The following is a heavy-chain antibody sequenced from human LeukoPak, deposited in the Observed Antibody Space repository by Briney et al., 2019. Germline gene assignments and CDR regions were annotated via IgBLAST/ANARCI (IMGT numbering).Heavy chain of an antibody. CDR1: GGSISSSNW. CDR2: IYHSGST. CDR3: ARDRPIAAAGHYYYYYMDV. D-gene: IGHD6-13*01. V-gene: IGHV4-4*02. J-gene: IGHJ6*03. Sequence: SETLSLTCTVSGGSISSSNWWSWVRQPPGKGLEWIGEIYHSGSTNYNPSLKSRVTMSVDTSKNQFSLKLSSVTAADAAVYYCARDRPIAAAGHYYYYYMDVWGKGTTVTVSS.